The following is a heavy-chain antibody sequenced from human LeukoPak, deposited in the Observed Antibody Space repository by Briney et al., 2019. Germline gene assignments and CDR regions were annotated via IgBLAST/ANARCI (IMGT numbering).Heavy chain of an antibody. J-gene: IGHJ4*02. CDR2: IYYSGST. CDR1: GGSISSYY. D-gene: IGHD3-10*01. Sequence: SETLSLTRTVSGGSISSYYWSWIRQPPGKGLEWIGYIYYSGSTNYNPSLKSRVTISVDTSKNQFSLKLSSVTAADTAVYYCARYDYGSGSLDYWGQGTLVTVSS. V-gene: IGHV4-59*01. CDR3: ARYDYGSGSLDY.